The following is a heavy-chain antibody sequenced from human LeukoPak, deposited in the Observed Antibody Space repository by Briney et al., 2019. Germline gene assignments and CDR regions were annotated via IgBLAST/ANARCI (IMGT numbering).Heavy chain of an antibody. J-gene: IGHJ1*01. V-gene: IGHV3-30-3*01. Sequence: GGSLSLSCSASGFTLNNYAMNWVRQAPGKGLEWVAVISYDGSNKYYADSVKGRFTISRDNSNNTLYLQMNSLRAEDTAVYYCARDRARILHHWGQGTLVTVSS. CDR2: ISYDGSNK. D-gene: IGHD2-21*01. CDR1: GFTLNNYA. CDR3: ARDRARILHH.